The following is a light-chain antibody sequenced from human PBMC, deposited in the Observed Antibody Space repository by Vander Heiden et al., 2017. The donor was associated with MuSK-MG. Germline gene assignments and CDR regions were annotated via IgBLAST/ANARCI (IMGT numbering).Light chain of an antibody. J-gene: IGKJ1*01. V-gene: IGKV2-30*01. CDR3: RQGEHWPQT. CDR2: RAS. Sequence: DVVMTQSPLSLSVSLGQPASISCRSTLSLLYRDGNTYFNWFQQRPGQSPRRLIYRASNRDSGVPDRFSGSGSGTDFTLNISRVETEDAGIYYCRQGEHWPQTFGQGTMVEIK. CDR1: LSLLYRDGNTY.